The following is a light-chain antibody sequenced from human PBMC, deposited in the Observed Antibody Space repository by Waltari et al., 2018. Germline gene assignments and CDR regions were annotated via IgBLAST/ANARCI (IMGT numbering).Light chain of an antibody. V-gene: IGLV1-40*01. CDR2: SHS. CDR1: GPSIGAGHD. Sequence: QAVLTPPPSVSGAPRQRVTISCTGRGPSIGAGHDVHRTQPLPGTAPNLLSDSHSRRPPRLPDRFPVSRSDTSASLAITGLQAEDEADYYCHSYYSVLSPARVFGGGTKLTVV. CDR3: HSYYSVLSPARV. J-gene: IGLJ3*02.